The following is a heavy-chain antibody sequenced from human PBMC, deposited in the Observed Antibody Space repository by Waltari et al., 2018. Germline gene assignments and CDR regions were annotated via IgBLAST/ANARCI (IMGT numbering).Heavy chain of an antibody. V-gene: IGHV1-69*11. CDR2: SIPTLVTS. Sequence: QVQLVQSGAEVKKPGSSVKVSCKASAVTFSSYAISWARQAPGPGLEWMGGSIPTLVTSNYAQKFQGRVTITEDESTGTAYMGRSSLRAEDTSVYYCARDAPGGIYMDDWGKGTTVTVSS. CDR1: AVTFSSYA. D-gene: IGHD3-16*01. J-gene: IGHJ6*03. CDR3: ARDAPGGIYMDD.